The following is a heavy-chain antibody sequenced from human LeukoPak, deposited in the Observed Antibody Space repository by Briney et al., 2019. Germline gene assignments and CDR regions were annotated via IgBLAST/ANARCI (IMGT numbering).Heavy chain of an antibody. J-gene: IGHJ4*02. V-gene: IGHV3-23*01. Sequence: GGSLRLSCEASGFTFSSYATSWVRQAPGKGLAWVSVISSSADSTYYADSVKGRFTISRDNSKNTLYLQMNNLRAEDTAVYYCAKPLEKYTYGGNFDYWGQGILVTVSS. CDR3: AKPLEKYTYGGNFDY. CDR2: ISSSADST. CDR1: GFTFSSYA. D-gene: IGHD4-23*01.